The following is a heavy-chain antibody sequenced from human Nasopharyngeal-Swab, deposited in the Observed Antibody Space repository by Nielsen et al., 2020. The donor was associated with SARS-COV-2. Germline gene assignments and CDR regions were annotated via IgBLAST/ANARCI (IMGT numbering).Heavy chain of an antibody. V-gene: IGHV3-53*01. Sequence: GESLKISCAVSGFTVSSNYMSWVRQAPGKGLEWVSVIYSGGTTYYADSVKGRFTISRDNSKNTLYLQMNSLRAEDTAVYYCARALEYSSSSWDYWGQGTLVTVSS. CDR2: IYSGGTT. CDR1: GFTVSSNY. CDR3: ARALEYSSSSWDY. D-gene: IGHD6-6*01. J-gene: IGHJ4*02.